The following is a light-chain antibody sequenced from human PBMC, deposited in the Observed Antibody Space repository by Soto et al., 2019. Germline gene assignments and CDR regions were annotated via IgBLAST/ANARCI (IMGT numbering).Light chain of an antibody. CDR3: AVWDDSLLGVV. CDR2: SND. CDR1: RSSIGSNT. J-gene: IGLJ2*01. Sequence: QSVLTQPPSASGTPGQTVTISCSGTRSSIGSNTVNWYQQFPGTAPKLLIYSNDLRPSGVPDRISGSKSGTSASLAISGLQSEDEADYYCAVWDDSLLGVVFGGGTKVTVL. V-gene: IGLV1-44*01.